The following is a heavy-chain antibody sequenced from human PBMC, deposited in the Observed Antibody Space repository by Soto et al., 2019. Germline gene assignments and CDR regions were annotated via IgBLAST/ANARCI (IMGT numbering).Heavy chain of an antibody. Sequence: SETLSLTCTVSGGSISSGDYYWSWIRQPPGKGLEWIGYIYYSGSTYYNPSLKSRVTISVDTSKNQFSLKLSSVTAADTAVYYCAREDEYYYGSGTNWGQGTLVTAPQ. CDR3: AREDEYYYGSGTN. V-gene: IGHV4-30-4*01. CDR2: IYYSGST. J-gene: IGHJ4*02. CDR1: GGSISSGDYY. D-gene: IGHD3-10*01.